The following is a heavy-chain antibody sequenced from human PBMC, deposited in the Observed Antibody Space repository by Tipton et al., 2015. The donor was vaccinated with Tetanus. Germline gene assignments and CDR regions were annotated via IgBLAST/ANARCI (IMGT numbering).Heavy chain of an antibody. J-gene: IGHJ4*02. CDR1: GGSFSGSY. D-gene: IGHD1-1*01. V-gene: IGHV4-34*01. CDR2: TYHTGGT. CDR3: VRAPYNSPGKYYFDY. Sequence: LRLSCAVYGGSFSGSYWSWVRQPPGKGLEWIGYTYHTGGTYYNPSLKSRVTISVDRSNDQFSLSLTSVTAADTAIYYCVRAPYNSPGKYYFDYWGQGTLVTVSS.